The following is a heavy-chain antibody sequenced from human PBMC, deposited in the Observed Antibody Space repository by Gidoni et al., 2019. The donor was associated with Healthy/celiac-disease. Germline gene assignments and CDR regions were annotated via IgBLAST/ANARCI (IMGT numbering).Heavy chain of an antibody. CDR1: GGTLSSYA. CDR2: IIPIFGTA. V-gene: IGHV1-69*01. CDR3: AVNYYDSSGYEVGYYYYGMDV. D-gene: IGHD3-22*01. Sequence: QVQLVQSGAEVKKPGSSVKVSCKASGGTLSSYASSWVRQAPGQGLEWMGGIIPIFGTANYAQKFQGRVTITADESTSTAYMELSSLRSEDTAVYYCAVNYYDSSGYEVGYYYYGMDVWGQGTTVTVSS. J-gene: IGHJ6*02.